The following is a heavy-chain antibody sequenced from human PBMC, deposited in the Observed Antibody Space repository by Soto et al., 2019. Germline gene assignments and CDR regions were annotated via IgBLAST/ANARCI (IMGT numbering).Heavy chain of an antibody. CDR2: IYPGDSDT. Sequence: GESLKISCKGSGYSFTSYWIGWVRQMPGKGLEWMGIIYPGDSDTRYSPSFQGQVTISADKSISTAYLQWSSLKASDTAMYYCARRACSSTSCYTFDYWRQGTLVTVSS. V-gene: IGHV5-51*01. D-gene: IGHD2-2*02. CDR3: ARRACSSTSCYTFDY. J-gene: IGHJ4*02. CDR1: GYSFTSYW.